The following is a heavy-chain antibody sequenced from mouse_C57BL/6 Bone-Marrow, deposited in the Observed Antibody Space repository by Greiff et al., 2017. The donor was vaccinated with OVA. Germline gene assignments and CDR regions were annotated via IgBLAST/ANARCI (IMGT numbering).Heavy chain of an antibody. V-gene: IGHV1-64*01. CDR2: IHPNSGST. CDR1: GYTFTSYW. CDR3: ARYSYDYDY. Sequence: VQLQQPGAELVKPGASVKMSCKASGYTFTSYWITWVKQRPGQGLEWIGMIHPNSGSTNYNEKFKSKATLTVDKSSSTAYMQLSSLTSEDSAVYYCARYSYDYDYWGQGTTLTVSS. D-gene: IGHD2-4*01. J-gene: IGHJ2*01.